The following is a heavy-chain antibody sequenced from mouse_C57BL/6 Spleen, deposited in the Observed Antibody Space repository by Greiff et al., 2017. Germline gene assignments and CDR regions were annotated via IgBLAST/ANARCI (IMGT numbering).Heavy chain of an antibody. D-gene: IGHD3-2*02. CDR2: IYPGDGDT. Sequence: QVQLQQSGAELVKPGASVKISCKASGYAFSSYWMNWVKQRPGKGLEWIGQIYPGDGDTNYNGKFKGKATLTADKSSSTAYMQLSSLTSEDSAVYFCARRGQLRLLYYAMDYWGQGTSVTVSS. J-gene: IGHJ4*01. CDR1: GYAFSSYW. CDR3: ARRGQLRLLYYAMDY. V-gene: IGHV1-80*01.